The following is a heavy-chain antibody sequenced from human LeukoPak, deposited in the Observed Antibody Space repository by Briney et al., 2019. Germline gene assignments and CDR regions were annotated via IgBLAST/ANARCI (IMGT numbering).Heavy chain of an antibody. J-gene: IGHJ2*01. CDR1: GGSLTRDVHY. D-gene: IGHD4-17*01. CDR2: VHTTGSL. CDR3: ARRTKSPRITVLTSFWYFDL. Sequence: SQTLSLTCAVSGGSLTRDVHYWNWIRQSAEKGLEWIGRVHTTGSLDYNPSLKSRVTLPLDTSSNHFSLMMDSVTTTDPAVYYCARRTKSPRITVLTSFWYFDLWGRGTLVTVSS. V-gene: IGHV4-61*02.